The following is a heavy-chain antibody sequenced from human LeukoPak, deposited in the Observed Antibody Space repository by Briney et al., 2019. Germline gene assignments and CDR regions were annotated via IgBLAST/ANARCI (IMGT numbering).Heavy chain of an antibody. J-gene: IGHJ3*02. CDR1: GFSFITYG. CDR3: ARGGYCSSSICYSLNAFDI. D-gene: IGHD2-2*01. V-gene: IGHV3-30*03. Sequence: GGSLRLSCAASGFSFITYGMHWVRQAPGKGLEWVAVISYDGSNKYYADSVKGRFTISRDNAKNSLYLQMNSLRAEDTAVYYCARGGYCSSSICYSLNAFDIWGQGTMFTVSS. CDR2: ISYDGSNK.